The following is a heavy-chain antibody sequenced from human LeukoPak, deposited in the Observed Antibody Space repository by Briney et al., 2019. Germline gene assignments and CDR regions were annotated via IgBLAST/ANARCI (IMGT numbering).Heavy chain of an antibody. J-gene: IGHJ4*02. CDR3: AKWRVAVAGPSDYFDY. V-gene: IGHV3-23*01. CDR1: GDSITSSA. D-gene: IGHD6-19*01. CDR2: ISGSGGSI. Sequence: ETLSLTCTVSGDSITSSAFYWGWIRQAPGKGLEWVSGISGSGGSIDYADSAKGRFTISRDNSKNTLYLQMNSLRVEDTAVYYCAKWRVAVAGPSDYFDYWGQGTLVTVSS.